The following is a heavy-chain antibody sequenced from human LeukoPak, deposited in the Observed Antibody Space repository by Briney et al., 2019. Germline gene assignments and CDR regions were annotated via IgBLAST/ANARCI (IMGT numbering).Heavy chain of an antibody. CDR1: GGSISSSSYY. V-gene: IGHV4-39*01. Sequence: KSSETLSLTCTVSGGSISSSSYYWGWIRQPPGKGLEWIGSIHYSGSTYYNPSLKSRVTISVDTSKNQFSLKLSSVTAADTAVYYCARRSRAPGRGYSYGCIDYWGQGTLVTVSS. J-gene: IGHJ4*02. CDR2: IHYSGST. D-gene: IGHD5-18*01. CDR3: ARRSRAPGRGYSYGCIDY.